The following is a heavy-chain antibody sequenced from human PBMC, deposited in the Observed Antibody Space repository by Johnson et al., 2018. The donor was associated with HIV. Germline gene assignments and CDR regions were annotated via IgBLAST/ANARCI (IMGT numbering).Heavy chain of an antibody. CDR3: VRDQGSGWPTNAFDI. V-gene: IGHV3-23*04. J-gene: IGHJ3*02. CDR1: GFTFSSYA. D-gene: IGHD6-19*01. CDR2: ISGSGGGA. Sequence: VQLVESGGGLVQPGGSLRLSCAASGFTFSSYALNWVRQAPGKGLEWVSSISGSGGGAYYADSVKGRFTVSRDNSKNTLYLQMNSLRADDTAVYYCVRDQGSGWPTNAFDIWGRGTRVTVSS.